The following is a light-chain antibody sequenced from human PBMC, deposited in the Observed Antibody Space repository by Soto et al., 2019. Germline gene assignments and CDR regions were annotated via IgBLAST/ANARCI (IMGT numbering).Light chain of an antibody. CDR2: AAS. J-gene: IGKJ1*01. V-gene: IGKV1-6*01. Sequence: AIQMTQSPSSLSASVGDRVTITCRASQGIRNDLGWYQQKPGKAPKLLIYAASSLQSGVPSRFSGSGSGTXXXXXXXXLQPXDFXXXXXXXDYNYPWTFGQGTKVEIK. CDR1: QGIRND. CDR3: XXDYNYPWT.